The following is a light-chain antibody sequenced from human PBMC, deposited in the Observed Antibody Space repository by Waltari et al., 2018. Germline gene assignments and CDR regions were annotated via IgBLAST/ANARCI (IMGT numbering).Light chain of an antibody. J-gene: IGKJ2*01. CDR2: DAS. Sequence: DIQMTQSPSTLSASVGDRVTITCRPSQSFGGSLAWFQQKPGKAPKLLIYDASTLEPGVPSRFSGSGSGTEFTLTVSSLQAEDVAIYYCQQYYRIPYTFGQETKLEIK. CDR3: QQYYRIPYT. CDR1: QSFGGS. V-gene: IGKV1-5*01.